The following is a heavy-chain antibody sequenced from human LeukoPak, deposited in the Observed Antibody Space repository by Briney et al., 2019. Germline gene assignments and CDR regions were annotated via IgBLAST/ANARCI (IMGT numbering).Heavy chain of an antibody. J-gene: IGHJ6*03. V-gene: IGHV4-61*09. CDR1: TGSISSGSYY. CDR2: VYSSGSA. D-gene: IGHD1/OR15-1a*01. Sequence: PSETMSLTCTVSTGSISSGSYYWSWIRQPAGKGLEWIGHVYSSGSASYNPSLRSRVTVSVDTSKNQFSLNLTSVTAADTAMYYCARSNWNRGHFYMDVWGKGTTVTVSS. CDR3: ARSNWNRGHFYMDV.